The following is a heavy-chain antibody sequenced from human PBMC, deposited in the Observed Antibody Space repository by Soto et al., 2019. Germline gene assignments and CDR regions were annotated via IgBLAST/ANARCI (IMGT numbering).Heavy chain of an antibody. CDR2: ITGGSDTI. Sequence: VQLVEAGGGLVQPGGSLRLSCAASGYTFSSYSMNWVRQAPGKGLEWVSYITGGSDTIHYADSVKGRFTISRDNAKNSLYLQMNSLRDEDTAVYFCARDNVWAFDYWGQGTLVTVSS. D-gene: IGHD7-27*01. CDR3: ARDNVWAFDY. V-gene: IGHV3-48*02. J-gene: IGHJ4*02. CDR1: GYTFSSYS.